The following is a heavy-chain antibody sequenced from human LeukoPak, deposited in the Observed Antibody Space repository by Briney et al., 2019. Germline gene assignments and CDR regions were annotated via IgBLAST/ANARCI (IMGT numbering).Heavy chain of an antibody. CDR2: IIPIFGTA. D-gene: IGHD6-19*01. CDR3: ARGVSSSGWYRYYFDY. V-gene: IGHV1-69*13. Sequence: ASVKVSCKASGGTFSSYAISWVRQAPGQGLEWMGGIIPIFGTANYAQKFQGRVTITADESTSTAYMELSSLRSEGTAVYYCARGVSSSGWYRYYFDYWGQGTLVTVSS. J-gene: IGHJ4*02. CDR1: GGTFSSYA.